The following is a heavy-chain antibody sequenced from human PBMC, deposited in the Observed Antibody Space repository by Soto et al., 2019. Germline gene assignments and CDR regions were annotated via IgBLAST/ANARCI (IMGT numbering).Heavy chain of an antibody. J-gene: IGHJ4*02. CDR1: GFAFHGYA. CDR3: ARDLKTRHCDY. CDR2: IWYDGSNT. D-gene: IGHD4-17*01. Sequence: QVQLVESGGGVVQPGRSLRLSCAASGFAFHGYAMHWVRQAPGKGLEWVAIIWYDGSNTYYGDSVKGRFTISRDNSKNTVYLQMNSLRVEDTAVYYYARDLKTRHCDYWGQGILVTVSS. V-gene: IGHV3-33*01.